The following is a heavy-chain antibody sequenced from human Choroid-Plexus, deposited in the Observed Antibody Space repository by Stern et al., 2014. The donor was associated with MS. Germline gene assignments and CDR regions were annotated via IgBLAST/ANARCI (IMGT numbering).Heavy chain of an antibody. Sequence: VQLLESGGGVVQPGRPLRLSCVASGFTFGSCAMHWVRQAPGKGLEWVAGVSYDGSNKYYADSVKGRFTISRDNSQNTLYMQMSSLRPEDTAVYYCAKDRQYLTYFFAHWGQGSLVTVSS. CDR2: VSYDGSNK. V-gene: IGHV3-30*18. D-gene: IGHD2/OR15-2a*01. CDR3: AKDRQYLTYFFAH. CDR1: GFTFGSCA. J-gene: IGHJ5*02.